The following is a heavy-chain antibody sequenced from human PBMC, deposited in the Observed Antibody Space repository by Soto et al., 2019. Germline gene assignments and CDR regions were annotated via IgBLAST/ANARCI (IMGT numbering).Heavy chain of an antibody. CDR2: INPSGDTT. J-gene: IGHJ4*02. V-gene: IGHV1-46*02. D-gene: IGHD7-27*01. Sequence: SVKVSCKAAGYTFNAYSMHWVRQAPGQGLEWMGMINPSGDTTTYAQNFQGRVTMTRDTSTTTVYMELSGLRSEDTAVYYCARDWALDYWGQGTLVTVSS. CDR1: GYTFNAYS. CDR3: ARDWALDY.